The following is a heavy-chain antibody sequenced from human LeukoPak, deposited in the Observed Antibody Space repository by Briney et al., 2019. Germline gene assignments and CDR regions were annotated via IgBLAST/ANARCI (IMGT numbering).Heavy chain of an antibody. V-gene: IGHV1-2*06. CDR2: INPNSGGT. CDR1: GYTFTGYY. CDR3: ARGYSSGWYGPSVDY. D-gene: IGHD6-19*01. J-gene: IGHJ4*02. Sequence: GASVKVSCKASGYTFTGYYMHWVRQAPGQGLEWMGRINPNSGGTNYAQKFQGRVTMTMDTSISTAYMELSRLRSDDTAVYYCARGYSSGWYGPSVDYWGQGTLVTVSS.